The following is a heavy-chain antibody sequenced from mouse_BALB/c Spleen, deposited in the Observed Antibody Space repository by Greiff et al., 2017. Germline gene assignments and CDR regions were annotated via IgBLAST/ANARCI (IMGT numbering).Heavy chain of an antibody. CDR3: ARSPTTVVAHYYAMDY. J-gene: IGHJ4*01. CDR1: GFTFSSFG. CDR2: ISSGSSTI. V-gene: IGHV5-17*02. D-gene: IGHD1-1*01. Sequence: EVKLMESGGGLVQPGGSRKLSCAASGFTFSSFGMHWVRQAPEKGLEWVAYISSGSSTIYYADTVKGRFTISRDNPKNTLFLQMTSLRSEDTAMYYCARSPTTVVAHYYAMDYWGQGTSVTVSS.